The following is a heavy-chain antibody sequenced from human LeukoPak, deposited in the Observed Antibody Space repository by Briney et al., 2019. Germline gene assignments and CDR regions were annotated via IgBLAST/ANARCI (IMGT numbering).Heavy chain of an antibody. Sequence: TGGSLRLSCAASGFTFSSYWMHWVRPAPGKGLVWVSRINSDGSSTSYADSVKGRFTISRDNAKNTLYLQMNSLRAEDTAVYYCARDRDYGDAFDYWGQGTLVTVSS. J-gene: IGHJ4*02. D-gene: IGHD4-17*01. V-gene: IGHV3-74*01. CDR2: INSDGSST. CDR3: ARDRDYGDAFDY. CDR1: GFTFSSYW.